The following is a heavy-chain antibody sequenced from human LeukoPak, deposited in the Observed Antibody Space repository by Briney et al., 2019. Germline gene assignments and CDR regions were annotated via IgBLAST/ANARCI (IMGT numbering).Heavy chain of an antibody. CDR2: VRSKTYGGTT. Sequence: GGSLRLSCTTSGFTFADYAMTWVRQAPGKGLEWVGFVRSKTYGGTTEYAASVKGRFTISRDDSKSIAYLQMNSLKTEDTALYYCTHDSSGYNYYFDYWGQGTVVTVSS. CDR3: THDSSGYNYYFDY. J-gene: IGHJ4*02. CDR1: GFTFADYA. V-gene: IGHV3-49*04. D-gene: IGHD3-22*01.